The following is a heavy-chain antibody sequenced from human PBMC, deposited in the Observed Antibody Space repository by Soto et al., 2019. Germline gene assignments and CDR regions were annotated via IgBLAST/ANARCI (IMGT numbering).Heavy chain of an antibody. J-gene: IGHJ6*03. D-gene: IGHD3-16*01. V-gene: IGHV4-59*01. CDR1: GGSISSYY. Sequence: SETLSLTCTVSGGSISSYYWSWIRQPPGKGLEWIGYIYYSGSTNYNPSLKSRVTISVDTSKNQFSLKLSSVTAADTAVYYCGFSRGNYYYMDVWGKGTTVTVSS. CDR2: IYYSGST. CDR3: GFSRGNYYYMDV.